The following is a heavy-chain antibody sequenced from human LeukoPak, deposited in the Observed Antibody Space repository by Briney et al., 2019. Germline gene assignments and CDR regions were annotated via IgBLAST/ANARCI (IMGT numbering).Heavy chain of an antibody. Sequence: GGSLRLSCAASGFTFSSYSMNWVRQAPGKGLEWVSSISSSSSYIYYADSVKGRFTISRDNAKNSLYLQMNSLRAEDTAVYYCARDSITMVRVFDYWGQGTLVTVSS. J-gene: IGHJ4*02. CDR1: GFTFSSYS. CDR3: ARDSITMVRVFDY. V-gene: IGHV3-21*01. D-gene: IGHD3-10*01. CDR2: ISSSSSYI.